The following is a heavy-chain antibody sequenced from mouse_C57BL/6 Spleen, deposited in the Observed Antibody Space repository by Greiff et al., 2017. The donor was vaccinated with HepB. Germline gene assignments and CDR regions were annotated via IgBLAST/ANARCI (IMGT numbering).Heavy chain of an antibody. CDR3: VKAVSSGSSYTWFAY. Sequence: EVMLVESGGGLVQPGASLRLSCAASGFTFNDYQMSWVRQAPGKAPEWLALIRNKANGYTTEYTASVKGRFTISRDNSQHILYLQMNTLRAEDSATYYVVKAVSSGSSYTWFAYWGQGTLVTVSA. CDR2: IRNKANGYTT. J-gene: IGHJ3*01. D-gene: IGHD1-1*01. V-gene: IGHV7-4*01. CDR1: GFTFNDYQ.